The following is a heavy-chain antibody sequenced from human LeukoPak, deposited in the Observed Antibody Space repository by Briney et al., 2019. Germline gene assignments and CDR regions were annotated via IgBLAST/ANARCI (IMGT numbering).Heavy chain of an antibody. CDR2: ISWNSGSI. Sequence: GGSLRLSCAASGFTFDDYAMHWVRQAPGKGLEWVSGISWNSGSIGYADSVKGRFTISRDNAKNSLYLQMNSLRAEDTALYYCAKDFEWLRPLHYWGQGTLVTVSS. J-gene: IGHJ4*02. V-gene: IGHV3-9*01. CDR1: GFTFDDYA. D-gene: IGHD5-12*01. CDR3: AKDFEWLRPLHY.